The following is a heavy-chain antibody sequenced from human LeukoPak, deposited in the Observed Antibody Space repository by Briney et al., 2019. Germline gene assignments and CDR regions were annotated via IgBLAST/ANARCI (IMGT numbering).Heavy chain of an antibody. Sequence: GGSLRLSCAASGFTVSSNYMNWVRQAPGKGLEWVSVIYSDGSTYYADFVKGRFTISRDNSKNTLYLQMNSVRVEDTAVYYCAKGTYGSGTYGAHDYWGQGTLVTVSS. CDR1: GFTVSSNY. J-gene: IGHJ4*02. V-gene: IGHV3-53*01. D-gene: IGHD3-10*01. CDR3: AKGTYGSGTYGAHDY. CDR2: IYSDGST.